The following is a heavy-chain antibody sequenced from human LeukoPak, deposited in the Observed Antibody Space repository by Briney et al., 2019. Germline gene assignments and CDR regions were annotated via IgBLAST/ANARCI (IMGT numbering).Heavy chain of an antibody. CDR3: ARVAAAAFYDAFDI. V-gene: IGHV3-30*02. CDR2: IRHDGRNK. Sequence: PGGSLRLSCAASGFTFSSYGMHWVRQAPGKGLEWVAFIRHDGRNKYFADSVRGRFSISRDNSKNTMYLQMNSLRAEDTAVYYCARVAAAAFYDAFDIWGQGTMVTVSS. D-gene: IGHD6-13*01. J-gene: IGHJ3*02. CDR1: GFTFSSYG.